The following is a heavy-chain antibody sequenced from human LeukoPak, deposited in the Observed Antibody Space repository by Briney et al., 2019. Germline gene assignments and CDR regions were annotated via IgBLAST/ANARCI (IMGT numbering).Heavy chain of an antibody. J-gene: IGHJ4*02. CDR3: ARDLEFPDY. D-gene: IGHD3-3*01. CDR1: GYTFISYG. CDR2: ISTNNGNT. Sequence: GASVKVSCKASGYTFISYGITWMRQAPGQGLEWMGWISTNNGNTNYVQKFQGRVTTTTDTSTSTAYMELRSLTSDDTAVYYCARDLEFPDYWGQGTLVTVSS. V-gene: IGHV1-18*01.